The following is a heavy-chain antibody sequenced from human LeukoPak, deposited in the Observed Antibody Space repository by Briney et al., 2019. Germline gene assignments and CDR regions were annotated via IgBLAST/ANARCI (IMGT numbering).Heavy chain of an antibody. D-gene: IGHD6-19*01. J-gene: IGHJ4*02. V-gene: IGHV3-11*01. Sequence: KPGGSLRLSCAASAFTFSDYYMSWVRQSPGKGLEWLSYITSSGSTIYYADSVKGRFTISRDNAKNSLYLQMNSLRAEDTAVYYCAKQKDSSGWSVGDDYWGQGTLVTVSS. CDR3: AKQKDSSGWSVGDDY. CDR1: AFTFSDYY. CDR2: ITSSGSTI.